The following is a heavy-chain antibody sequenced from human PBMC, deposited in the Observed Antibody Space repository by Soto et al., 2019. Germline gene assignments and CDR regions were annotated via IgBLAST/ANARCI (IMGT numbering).Heavy chain of an antibody. D-gene: IGHD3-16*02. J-gene: IGHJ6*02. CDR3: ARGTYYDYVWGRYRPSNYYGMDV. CDR2: IIPIFGTA. CDR1: GGTISSYA. Sequence: QVQLVQSGAEVKKPGSSVKVSCKASGGTISSYAISWVRQAPGQGLEWMGGIIPIFGTANYAQKFQGRVTITADESTSTAYMELSSLRSEDTAVYYCARGTYYDYVWGRYRPSNYYGMDVWGPGTTVTVSS. V-gene: IGHV1-69*01.